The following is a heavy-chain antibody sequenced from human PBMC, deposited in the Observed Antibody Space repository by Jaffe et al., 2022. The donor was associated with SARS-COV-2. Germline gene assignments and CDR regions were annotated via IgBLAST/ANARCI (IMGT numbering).Heavy chain of an antibody. CDR2: INSDGSST. D-gene: IGHD4-4*01. V-gene: IGHV3-74*01. Sequence: EVQLVESGGGLVQPGGSLRLSCAASGFTFSSYWMHWVRQAPGKGLVWVSRINSDGSSTSYADSVKGRFTISRDNAKNTLYLQMNSLRAEDTAVYYCARDFEGLQSKLPYYYYGMDVWGQGTTVTVSS. J-gene: IGHJ6*02. CDR3: ARDFEGLQSKLPYYYYGMDV. CDR1: GFTFSSYW.